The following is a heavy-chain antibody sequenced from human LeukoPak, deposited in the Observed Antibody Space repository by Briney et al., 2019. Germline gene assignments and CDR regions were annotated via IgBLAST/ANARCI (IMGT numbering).Heavy chain of an antibody. D-gene: IGHD3-10*02. CDR1: GFTFDDYA. J-gene: IGHJ3*02. Sequence: PGRSLRLSCAASGFTFDDYAMHWVRQAPGKGLEWVSGISWNSGSIGYADSVKGRFTISRDNAKNSLYLQMNSLRAEDTALYYCAKEMLGPFDIWGQGTMVTVPS. CDR3: AKEMLGPFDI. V-gene: IGHV3-9*01. CDR2: ISWNSGSI.